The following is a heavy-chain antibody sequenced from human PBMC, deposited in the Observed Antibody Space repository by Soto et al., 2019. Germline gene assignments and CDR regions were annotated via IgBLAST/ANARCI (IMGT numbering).Heavy chain of an antibody. CDR1: GYSFTSYC. V-gene: IGHV5-51*01. J-gene: IGHJ6*02. D-gene: IGHD1-26*01. CDR2: IYPGDSDT. CDR3: ATSPGIVGATVAYYGMDV. Sequence: GESLKISCKGSGYSFTSYCICWVRQMPGKGLEWMGIIYPGDSDTRYSPSFQGQVTISADKSISTAYLQWSSLKASDTAMYYCATSPGIVGATVAYYGMDVWGQGTTVTVSS.